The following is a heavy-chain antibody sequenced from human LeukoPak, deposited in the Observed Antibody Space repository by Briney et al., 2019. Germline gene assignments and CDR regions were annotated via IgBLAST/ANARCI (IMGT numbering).Heavy chain of an antibody. CDR1: GLTFTTYA. CDR3: AKDSGDYFSIHNYFDC. J-gene: IGHJ4*02. D-gene: IGHD3-22*01. V-gene: IGHV3-30*04. Sequence: GGSLRLSCAASGLTFTTYAMHWVRQAPGKGLEWVTVISYDGSNKYYADSVKGRFTISRDDSKNTLYLQVNSLRPDDTAVYYCAKDSGDYFSIHNYFDCWGQGTLVTVSS. CDR2: ISYDGSNK.